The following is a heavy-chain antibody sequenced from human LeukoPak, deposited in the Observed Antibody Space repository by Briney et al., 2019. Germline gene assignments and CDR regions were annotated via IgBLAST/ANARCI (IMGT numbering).Heavy chain of an antibody. CDR2: INPNSGGT. CDR1: GYTFTGYY. V-gene: IGHV1-2*02. CDR3: ARESGLHGGTHSYNWFDP. Sequence: ASVKVSCKASGYTFTGYYMHWVRQAPGQGLEWMGWINPNSGGTNYAQKFQGRVTMTRDTSISTAYMELSRLRSDDTAVYYCARESGLHGGTHSYNWFDPWGQGTLVTVSS. D-gene: IGHD4-23*01. J-gene: IGHJ5*02.